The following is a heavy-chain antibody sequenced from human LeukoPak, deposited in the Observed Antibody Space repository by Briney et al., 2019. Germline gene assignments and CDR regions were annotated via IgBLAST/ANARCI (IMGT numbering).Heavy chain of an antibody. CDR1: GFTFGSYG. CDR3: ARGAIFDWFDP. D-gene: IGHD3-3*01. V-gene: IGHV3-23*01. CDR2: VSGRGDNT. J-gene: IGHJ5*02. Sequence: GGSLRLSCAASGFTFGSYGMSWVCQAPGKGLEWVSGVSGRGDNTYYTDSVKGRFTISRDNSENTLYLQMNSLRAEDTAVYYCARGAIFDWFDPWGQGTLVTVSS.